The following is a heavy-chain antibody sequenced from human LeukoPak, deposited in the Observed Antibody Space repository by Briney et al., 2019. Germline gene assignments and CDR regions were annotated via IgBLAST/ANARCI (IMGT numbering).Heavy chain of an antibody. CDR1: GGSISSGGYY. D-gene: IGHD3-16*01. CDR2: IYANGRT. Sequence: SETLSLTCTVSGGSISSGGYYWSWIRQHPGKGLEWIGRIYANGRTDYNPSLMSRVTISMDTSKNQFSLKLTSVTAADTAVYYCARGGWPSYYFDYWGQGTLVTVSS. J-gene: IGHJ4*02. CDR3: ARGGWPSYYFDY. V-gene: IGHV4-61*02.